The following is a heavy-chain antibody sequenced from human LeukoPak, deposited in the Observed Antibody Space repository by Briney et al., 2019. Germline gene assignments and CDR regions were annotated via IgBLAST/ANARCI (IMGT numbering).Heavy chain of an antibody. CDR2: ISGSGGST. Sequence: GESLRLSCAASGFTFSSYAMSWVRQAPGKGLEWVSAISGSGGSTYYADSVKGRFTISRDNSKNTLYLQMNSLRAEDTAVYYCAKDLDYYGSGSSWDWGQGTLVTVSS. V-gene: IGHV3-23*01. D-gene: IGHD3-10*01. CDR3: AKDLDYYGSGSSWD. CDR1: GFTFSSYA. J-gene: IGHJ4*02.